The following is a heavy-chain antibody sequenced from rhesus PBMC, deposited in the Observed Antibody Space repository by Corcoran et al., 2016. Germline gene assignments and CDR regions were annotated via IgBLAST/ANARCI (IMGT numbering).Heavy chain of an antibody. CDR2: INSGGGST. V-gene: IGHV3S5*01. J-gene: IGHJ4*01. CDR3: AKGDEDDYGYYYSSPDY. D-gene: IGHD3-9*01. Sequence: EVQLVETGGGLVQPGGSLKLSCAASGFTFSSYGMSWVRQAPGKGLEWVSAINSGGGSTYYAVSVKGRCTISRDNSKNTLSLQMNSLRAVDTAVYYCAKGDEDDYGYYYSSPDYWGQGVLVTVSS. CDR1: GFTFSSYG.